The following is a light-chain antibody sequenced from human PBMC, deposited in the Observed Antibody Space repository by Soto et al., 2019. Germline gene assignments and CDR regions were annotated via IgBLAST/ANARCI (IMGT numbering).Light chain of an antibody. V-gene: IGKV3-11*01. J-gene: IGKJ4*01. CDR2: DAS. Sequence: EVALTQSPATLSLSPGERATLSCRASQSIRNYLAWYQQKPGQAPRLLIYDASNRATGIPARFSGSGSGTYFILTISSLEPEDSGVYYCQQRNDWVTFGGGTKVEIK. CDR1: QSIRNY. CDR3: QQRNDWVT.